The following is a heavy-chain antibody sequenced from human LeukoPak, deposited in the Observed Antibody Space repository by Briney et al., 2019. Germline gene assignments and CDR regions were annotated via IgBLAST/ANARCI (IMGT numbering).Heavy chain of an antibody. D-gene: IGHD2-8*01. J-gene: IGHJ1*01. CDR3: ARDHCTNGVCYTYFQH. Sequence: ASVKVSCKASGYTFTGYYMHWVRQAPGQGLEWMGWINPNSGGTNYAQKFQGRVTMTRDTSISTAYMELSRLRSDDTAVYYCARDHCTNGVCYTYFQHWGQGTLVTVSS. CDR2: INPNSGGT. CDR1: GYTFTGYY. V-gene: IGHV1-2*02.